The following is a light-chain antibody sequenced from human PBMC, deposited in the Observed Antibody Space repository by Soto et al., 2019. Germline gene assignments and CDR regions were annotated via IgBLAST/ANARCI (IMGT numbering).Light chain of an antibody. V-gene: IGKV3-20*01. CDR3: QQYGSSPPVT. J-gene: IGKJ5*01. Sequence: EIVLTQSPGTLSLSPGERATLSCRASQSVRSNYLAWYQQKPGQAPRLLIYVASKRATGIPDRFSGSGSGTDFTLTISRLEPEDFAVYYCQQYGSSPPVTFGQGTRLDIK. CDR2: VAS. CDR1: QSVRSNY.